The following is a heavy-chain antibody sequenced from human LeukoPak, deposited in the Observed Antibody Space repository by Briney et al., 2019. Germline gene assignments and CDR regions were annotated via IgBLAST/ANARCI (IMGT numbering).Heavy chain of an antibody. CDR2: INSDGSWT. CDR1: GNYW. CDR3: ARGGGLDV. D-gene: IGHD3-16*01. Sequence: PGGSLRLSCAASGNYWMHWVRQAPGKGLVWVSHINSDGSWTSYADSVKGRFTISRDNAKNSLYLQMSSLRAEDTAVYFCARGGGLDVWGQGATVTVSS. J-gene: IGHJ6*02. V-gene: IGHV3-74*01.